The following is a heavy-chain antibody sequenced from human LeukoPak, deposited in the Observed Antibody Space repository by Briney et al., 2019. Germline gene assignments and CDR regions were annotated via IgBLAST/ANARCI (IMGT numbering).Heavy chain of an antibody. CDR3: AREYGGILRQGGAFDV. CDR2: ISGSGGST. D-gene: IGHD2-15*01. V-gene: IGHV3-23*01. Sequence: PGGSLTLSCAASGFTLRTCWMTWVRQAPGKGPEWVSSISGSGGSTYFADSVKGRFTISRDNSKNTLYVQMNSLRAEDTAVYYCAREYGGILRQGGAFDVWGQGTMVTVSS. CDR1: GFTLRTCW. J-gene: IGHJ3*01.